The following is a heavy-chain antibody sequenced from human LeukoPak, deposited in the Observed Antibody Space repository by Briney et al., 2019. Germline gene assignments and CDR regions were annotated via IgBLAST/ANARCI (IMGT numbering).Heavy chain of an antibody. D-gene: IGHD3-3*01. CDR1: GFTFSSYG. J-gene: IGHJ4*02. CDR3: ARDEGVIFGVVDY. CDR2: ISYDGSNK. V-gene: IGHV3-30*03. Sequence: GRSLRLSCAASGFTFSSYGMHWVRQAPGKGLEWVAVISYDGSNKYYADSVKGRFTISRDNSKNTLYLQMNSLRAEDTAVYYCARDEGVIFGVVDYWGQGTLVTVSS.